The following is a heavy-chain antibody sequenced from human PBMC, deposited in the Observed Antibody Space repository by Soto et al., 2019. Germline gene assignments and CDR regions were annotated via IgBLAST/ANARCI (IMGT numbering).Heavy chain of an antibody. CDR1: GFTFSSYA. Sequence: QVQLVESGGGVVQPGRSLRLSCAASGFTFSSYAMHWVRQAPGKGLEWVAVISYDGSNKDYADSVKGRFTISRDNSKNTLYLQMNSLRAEDTAVYYCARDAYSSYYFDYLGQGTLVTVSS. CDR3: ARDAYSSYYFDY. CDR2: ISYDGSNK. J-gene: IGHJ4*02. V-gene: IGHV3-30-3*01. D-gene: IGHD4-4*01.